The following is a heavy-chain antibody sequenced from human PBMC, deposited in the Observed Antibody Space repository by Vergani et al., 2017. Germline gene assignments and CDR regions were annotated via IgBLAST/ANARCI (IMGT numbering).Heavy chain of an antibody. CDR2: ISGSGGST. V-gene: IGHV3-23*01. Sequence: EVQLLQSGGGVIQPGGSVRLSCAASGFTFSSYAMSWVRQAPGKGLEWVSAISGSGGSTYYADSVKGRFTISRDNSKNTLYLQMNSLRAEDTAVYYCAKDPGYSSSWWSPWGQGTLVTVSS. CDR3: AKDPGYSSSWWSP. CDR1: GFTFSSYA. J-gene: IGHJ5*02. D-gene: IGHD6-13*01.